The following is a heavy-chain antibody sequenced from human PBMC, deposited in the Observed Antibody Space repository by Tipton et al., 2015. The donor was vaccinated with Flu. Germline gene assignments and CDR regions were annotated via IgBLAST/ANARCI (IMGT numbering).Heavy chain of an antibody. V-gene: IGHV4-34*01. D-gene: IGHD2-2*01. CDR3: AIGRGIVVVPAASLYYFDY. Sequence: TLSLTCAVYGGSFSGYYWSWIRQPPGKGLEWIGEINHSGSTNYNPFIKSRVTITVDTSKNQFSLKLSSVTAADTAVYYSAIGRGIVVVPAASLYYFDYWGQGTLVTVSS. CDR1: GGSFSGYY. J-gene: IGHJ4*02. CDR2: INHSGST.